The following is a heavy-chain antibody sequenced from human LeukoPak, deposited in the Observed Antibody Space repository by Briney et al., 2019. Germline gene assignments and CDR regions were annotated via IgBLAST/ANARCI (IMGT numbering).Heavy chain of an antibody. J-gene: IGHJ4*02. D-gene: IGHD3-3*01. V-gene: IGHV3-23*01. CDR1: GFTFSSYA. Sequence: GGSLRLSCAASGFTFSSYAMSWVRQAPGKGLEWVSAISGSGGSTYYADSVKGRFTISRDNSKNTLYLQMDSLRAEDTAVYYCARDRAWNYFDYWGQGTLVTVSS. CDR2: ISGSGGST. CDR3: ARDRAWNYFDY.